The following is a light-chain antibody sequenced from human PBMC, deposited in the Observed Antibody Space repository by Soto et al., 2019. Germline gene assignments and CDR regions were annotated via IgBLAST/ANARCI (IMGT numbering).Light chain of an antibody. J-gene: IGLJ3*02. V-gene: IGLV2-23*02. CDR3: CSYARGSTWV. CDR2: EVS. CDR1: SSDVGTYNL. Sequence: QSALTQPASVSGSPGQSITISCTGASSDVGTYNLVSWYQQHPGKAPKLMIYEVSKRPSGVSNRFSGSKSGYTASLTISGLQAEDEADYYCCSYARGSTWVFGGGTKLTVL.